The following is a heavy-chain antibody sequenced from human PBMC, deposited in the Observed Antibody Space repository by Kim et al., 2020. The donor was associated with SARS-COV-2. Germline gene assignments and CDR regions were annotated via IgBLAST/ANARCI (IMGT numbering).Heavy chain of an antibody. CDR3: ARHYYDSTRDWFDP. V-gene: IGHV4-39*01. D-gene: IGHD3-22*01. Sequence: NPSLKSRVTISVDTSKNQFSLKLSSVTAADTAVYYCARHYYDSTRDWFDPWGQGTLVTVSS. J-gene: IGHJ5*02.